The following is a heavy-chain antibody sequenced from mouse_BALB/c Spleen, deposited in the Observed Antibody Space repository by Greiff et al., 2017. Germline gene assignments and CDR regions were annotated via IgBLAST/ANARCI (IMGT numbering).Heavy chain of an antibody. CDR3: ARRSEGIAY. CDR1: GYTFTSYW. J-gene: IGHJ3*01. Sequence: VKLLESGAELAKPGASVKMSCKASGYTFTSYWMHWVKQRPGQGLEWIGYINPSTGYTEYNQKFKDKATLTADKSSSTAYMQLSSLTSEDSAVYYCARRSEGIAYWGQGTLVTVSA. CDR2: INPSTGYT. V-gene: IGHV1-7*01.